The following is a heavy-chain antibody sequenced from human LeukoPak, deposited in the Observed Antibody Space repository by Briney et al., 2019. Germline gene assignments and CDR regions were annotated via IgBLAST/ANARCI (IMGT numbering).Heavy chain of an antibody. V-gene: IGHV3-33*01. CDR2: IWYDGSNK. CDR3: ARDHLAYCGGDCSVFDY. D-gene: IGHD2-21*02. Sequence: GGSLRLSCAASGFTFSSYGMHWVRQAPGKGLEWVAVIWYDGSNKYYADSVKGRFTISRDNSKNTLYLQMNSLRAEDTAVYYCARDHLAYCGGDCSVFDYWGQGTLVTVSS. CDR1: GFTFSSYG. J-gene: IGHJ4*02.